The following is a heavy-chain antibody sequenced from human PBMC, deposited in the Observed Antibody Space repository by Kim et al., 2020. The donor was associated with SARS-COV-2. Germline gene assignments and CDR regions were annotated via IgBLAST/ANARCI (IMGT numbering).Heavy chain of an antibody. CDR2: IYIVGTT. V-gene: IGHV3-53*01. CDR3: ARAVNGDYCDY. CDR1: GFTVSSNY. Sequence: GGSLRLSCAASGFTVSSNYMIWARQAPGKWLEWVSIIYIVGTTYYADSVRGRFTISRDSSENTLYLQMNTLRAEDTAVYYCARAVNGDYCDYWGQGTLVT. J-gene: IGHJ4*02. D-gene: IGHD3-22*01.